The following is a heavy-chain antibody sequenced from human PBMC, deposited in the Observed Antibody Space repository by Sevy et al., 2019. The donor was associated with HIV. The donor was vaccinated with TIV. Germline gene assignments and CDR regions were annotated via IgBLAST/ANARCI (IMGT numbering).Heavy chain of an antibody. CDR2: IYYNGHI. V-gene: IGHV4-59*08. Sequence: SETLSLTCTVSGGSITSLYWNWIRQPPGKGLEWIANIYYNGHINYNPSLKSRVTLNFDTSKNQFSLRLSSVTAADTAMYYCAGENAWGRGYSWGQGTLVTVSS. D-gene: IGHD1-26*01. J-gene: IGHJ4*02. CDR3: AGENAWGRGYS. CDR1: GGSITSLY.